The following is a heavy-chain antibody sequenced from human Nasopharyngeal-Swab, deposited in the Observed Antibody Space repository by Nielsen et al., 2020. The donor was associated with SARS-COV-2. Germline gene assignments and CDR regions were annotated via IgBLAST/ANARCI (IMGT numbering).Heavy chain of an antibody. CDR2: IKQDGSEK. Sequence: GESLKISCAASGFTFSSYWMSWVRQAPGKGLEWVANIKQDGSEKYYVDSVKGRFTISRDNAKNSLYLQMNSLRAEDTAVCYCARLESSSWYWSYWGQGTLVTVSS. J-gene: IGHJ4*02. CDR1: GFTFSSYW. V-gene: IGHV3-7*01. CDR3: ARLESSSWYWSY. D-gene: IGHD6-13*01.